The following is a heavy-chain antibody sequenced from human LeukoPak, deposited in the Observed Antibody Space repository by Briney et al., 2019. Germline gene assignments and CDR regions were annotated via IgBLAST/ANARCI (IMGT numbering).Heavy chain of an antibody. V-gene: IGHV4-4*07. CDR2: IYASGST. D-gene: IGHD2-15*01. CDR1: GDSISSYY. J-gene: IGHJ6*03. Sequence: PSETLSLTRTVSGDSISSYYWSWIRQPAGKGLEWIGRIYASGSTNYNPSLKSRVTMSVDTSKNLFSLNLTSVTAANTAVYYCARDGGYCSGVTCYNHYYYMDVWGKGTTVTISS. CDR3: ARDGGYCSGVTCYNHYYYMDV.